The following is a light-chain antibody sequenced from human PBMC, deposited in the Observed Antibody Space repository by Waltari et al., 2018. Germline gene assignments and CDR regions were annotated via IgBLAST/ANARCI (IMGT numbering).Light chain of an antibody. J-gene: IGKJ1*01. CDR1: QNLLYTANNNNY. CDR3: QQYFSTPPT. V-gene: IGKV4-1*01. CDR2: WAS. Sequence: DIVMTQSPDSLTVSLGERATIHCKSSQNLLYTANNNNYLGWFQQKSGQPPRLLLYWASTRESGVPDRFSCSGSGTDFTLTINNVQAEDVAVYYCQQYFSTPPTFGQGTKVEIK.